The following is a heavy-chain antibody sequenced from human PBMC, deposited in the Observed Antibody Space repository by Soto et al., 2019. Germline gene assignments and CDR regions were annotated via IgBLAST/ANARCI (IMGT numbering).Heavy chain of an antibody. CDR2: IKQDGSGK. CDR3: ARDPTTIFPGKFDY. J-gene: IGHJ4*02. D-gene: IGHD3-9*01. V-gene: IGHV3-7*05. CDR1: GFTFSSYW. Sequence: GGSLRLSCAASGFTFSSYWMSWVRQAPGKGLEWVANIKQDGSGKYYVDSVKGRFTISRDNAKNSLYLQMNSLRAEDTAVYYCARDPTTIFPGKFDYWGQGTLVTVSS.